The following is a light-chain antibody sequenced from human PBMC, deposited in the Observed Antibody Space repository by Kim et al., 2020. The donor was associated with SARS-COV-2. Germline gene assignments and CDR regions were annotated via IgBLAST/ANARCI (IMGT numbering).Light chain of an antibody. J-gene: IGKJ4*01. CDR1: QIVSKS. CDR3: QQRSKWPLT. Sequence: WSPGERATLSFRASQIVSKSLGWYQQKTGQAPRLLIYDASNRATGIPARFSGSGSGTDFTLTISSLEPEDCAVYYCQQRSKWPLTFGGGTKVDIK. CDR2: DAS. V-gene: IGKV3-11*01.